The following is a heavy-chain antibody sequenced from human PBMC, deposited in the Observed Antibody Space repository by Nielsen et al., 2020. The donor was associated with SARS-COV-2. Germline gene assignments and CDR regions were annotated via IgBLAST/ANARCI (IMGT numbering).Heavy chain of an antibody. J-gene: IGHJ3*02. Sequence: GGSLRLSCAASGFTFDDYAMHWVRQAPGKGLEWVSGISWNSGSIGYADSVKGRFTISRDNAKNSLYLQMNSLRTEDTAAYYCAKYLRSDYRSWPFDIWGQGTMVTVSS. D-gene: IGHD4-11*01. CDR1: GFTFDDYA. V-gene: IGHV3-9*01. CDR2: ISWNSGSI. CDR3: AKYLRSDYRSWPFDI.